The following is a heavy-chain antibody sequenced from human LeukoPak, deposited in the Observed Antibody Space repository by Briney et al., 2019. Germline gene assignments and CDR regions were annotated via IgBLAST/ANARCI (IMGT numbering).Heavy chain of an antibody. CDR1: GFTFSNYW. V-gene: IGHV3-7*01. J-gene: IGHJ4*02. CDR2: IKQDGSDK. Sequence: GGSLRLSCTASGFTFSNYWMSWVRQAPGKGLEWVASIKQDGSDKYYADSVKGRFTISRDNSKNTLYLQMNSLRAEDTAVYYCAKGHYLDYWGQGTLVTVSS. CDR3: AKGHYLDY.